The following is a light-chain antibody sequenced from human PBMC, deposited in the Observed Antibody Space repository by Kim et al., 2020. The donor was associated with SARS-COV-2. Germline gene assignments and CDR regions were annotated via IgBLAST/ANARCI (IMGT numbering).Light chain of an antibody. CDR2: QDS. Sequence: VSVAPGQTASITCSGDKLGDKYACWYQQKPGQSPVLVIYQDSKRPSGIPERFSGSNSGNTATLTISGTQAMDEADYYWQAWDSTGVFGGGTQLTVL. CDR1: KLGDKY. V-gene: IGLV3-1*01. J-gene: IGLJ2*01. CDR3: QAWDSTGV.